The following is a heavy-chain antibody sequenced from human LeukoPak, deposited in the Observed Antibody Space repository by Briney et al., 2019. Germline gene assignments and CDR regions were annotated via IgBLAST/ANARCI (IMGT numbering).Heavy chain of an antibody. Sequence: GGSLRLSCAASGFTFSTYAMSWVRQAPGKGLEWVSTISAIGGSTYYADSVKGRFTISRDNSKSTLYLQMNSLGAEDTAVYYCAKRITTFGADDYWGQGTLVTVSS. J-gene: IGHJ4*02. CDR3: AKRITTFGADDY. CDR1: GFTFSTYA. CDR2: ISAIGGST. V-gene: IGHV3-23*01. D-gene: IGHD3-3*01.